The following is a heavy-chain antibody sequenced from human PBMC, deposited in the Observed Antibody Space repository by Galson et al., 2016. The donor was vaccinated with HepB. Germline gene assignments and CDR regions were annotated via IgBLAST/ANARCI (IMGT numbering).Heavy chain of an antibody. J-gene: IGHJ5*02. V-gene: IGHV4-31*03. Sequence: TLSLTCTVSGGSISSGGYYWSWIRQHPGKGLEWIGYIYYSGSTYYNPSLKRRVTISVDTSKNQFSLKLSSVTAADTAVYYCARGDTSSWHNWFDPWGQGTLVTVSS. CDR2: IYYSGST. CDR1: GGSISSGGYY. CDR3: ARGDTSSWHNWFDP. D-gene: IGHD6-13*01.